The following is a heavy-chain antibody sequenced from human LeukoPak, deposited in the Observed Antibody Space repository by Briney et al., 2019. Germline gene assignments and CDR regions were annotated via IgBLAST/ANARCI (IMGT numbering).Heavy chain of an antibody. J-gene: IGHJ4*02. Sequence: GESLKISCQGSGYSFTNYWIGWVRQMPGKDLEWMGIFSPGDPGSRYSPSFRGQVTISADKSISTVYLQWSSLKASDTAMYYCARLASAWNFDYWGQGTLVTVSS. CDR1: GYSFTNYW. V-gene: IGHV5-51*01. D-gene: IGHD6-19*01. CDR2: FSPGDPGS. CDR3: ARLASAWNFDY.